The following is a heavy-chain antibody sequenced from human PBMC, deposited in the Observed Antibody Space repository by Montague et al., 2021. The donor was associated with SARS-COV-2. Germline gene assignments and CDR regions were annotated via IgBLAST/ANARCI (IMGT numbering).Heavy chain of an antibody. D-gene: IGHD5-24*01. CDR1: GGSISSYY. CDR3: AREDRWNWFDP. Sequence: SETLSLTCTVSGGSISSYYWSWIRQPPGKGLEWVWYIYYSGSTNYNPSLKSRVTISVDTSKNQFSLKLSSVTAADTAVYFCAREDRWNWFDPWGQGVLVTVSS. V-gene: IGHV4-59*01. CDR2: IYYSGST. J-gene: IGHJ5*02.